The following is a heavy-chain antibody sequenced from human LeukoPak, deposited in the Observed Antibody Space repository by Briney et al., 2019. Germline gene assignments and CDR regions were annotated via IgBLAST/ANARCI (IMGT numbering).Heavy chain of an antibody. J-gene: IGHJ5*02. CDR2: ISAYNGNT. CDR3: AREIRGMATIPWFDP. D-gene: IGHD5-24*01. Sequence: ASVKVSCKASGYTFTSYGISWVRQAPGQGLEWRGWISAYNGNTNYAQKPQGRVTMTTDTSTSTAYMELRSLRSDDTAVYYCAREIRGMATIPWFDPWGQGTLVTVSS. CDR1: GYTFTSYG. V-gene: IGHV1-18*01.